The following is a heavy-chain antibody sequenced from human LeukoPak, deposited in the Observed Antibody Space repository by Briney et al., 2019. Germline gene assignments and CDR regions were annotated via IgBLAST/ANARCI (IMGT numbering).Heavy chain of an antibody. CDR1: GYTFTDYY. D-gene: IGHD3-3*01. Sequence: GASVKISCKVSGYTFTDYYMHWVQQAPGKGLKWMGLIDPEDGETIYAEKFQGRVTMTEDTSTDTAYMELSSLRSEDTAVYYCATSTPLGYDFWSGYYWNAFDIWGQGTMVTVSS. CDR3: ATSTPLGYDFWSGYYWNAFDI. CDR2: IDPEDGET. V-gene: IGHV1-69-2*01. J-gene: IGHJ3*02.